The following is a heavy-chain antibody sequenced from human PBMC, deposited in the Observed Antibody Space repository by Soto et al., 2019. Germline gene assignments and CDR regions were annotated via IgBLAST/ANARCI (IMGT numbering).Heavy chain of an antibody. D-gene: IGHD3-16*02. V-gene: IGHV1-18*01. CDR3: ARLLTEGVPYREDAFDI. CDR1: GYTFTSHG. J-gene: IGHJ3*02. CDR2: ISTYNGKT. Sequence: HVQLVQSGGEVKKPGASVKVSCKASGYTFTSHGFSWVRQAPGQGLEWMGWISTYNGKTDYAQKFQGRVTMTADTRTNTGYMELRSLRSDDTAVYYCARLLTEGVPYREDAFDIWGQGTKVTVSS.